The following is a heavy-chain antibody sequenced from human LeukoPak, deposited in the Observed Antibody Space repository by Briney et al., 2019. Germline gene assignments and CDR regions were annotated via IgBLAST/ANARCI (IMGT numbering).Heavy chain of an antibody. J-gene: IGHJ4*02. CDR2: ISGSGGST. Sequence: PGGSLRLSCAASGFTFSSYAMSWVRQAPGKGLEWVSAISGSGGSTYYADSVKGRFTISRDNSKKTVYLQMSSLTIEDTAVYYCAKEPGEGGSAFDYWGQETLVTVYS. CDR3: AKEPGEGGSAFDY. V-gene: IGHV3-23*01. CDR1: GFTFSSYA. D-gene: IGHD3-16*01.